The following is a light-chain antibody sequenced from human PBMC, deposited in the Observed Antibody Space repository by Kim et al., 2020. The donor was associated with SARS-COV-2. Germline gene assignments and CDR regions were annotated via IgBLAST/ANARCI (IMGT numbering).Light chain of an antibody. CDR3: QQYYSSPLT. Sequence: SPGESAPPCFRPSQSVSASYLAWYQPTPGQAPRLLISGASSRATGIPDRFSGNASGTDFTLTISRREPEHFAVYYCQQYYSSPLTFGGGTKVDIK. J-gene: IGKJ4*01. CDR1: QSVSASY. V-gene: IGKV3-20*01. CDR2: GAS.